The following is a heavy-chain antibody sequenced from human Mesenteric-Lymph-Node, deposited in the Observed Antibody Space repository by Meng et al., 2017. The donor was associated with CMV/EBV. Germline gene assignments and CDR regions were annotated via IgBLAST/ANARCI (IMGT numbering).Heavy chain of an antibody. CDR3: ARVLDGNSFDY. D-gene: IGHD4-17*01. V-gene: IGHV3-74*01. CDR1: GFTFSSYS. J-gene: IGHJ4*02. Sequence: GESLKISCAASGFTFSSYSMNWVRQAPGKGLVWVSRINSDGSSTSYADSVKGRFTISRDNAKNTLYLQMNSLRAEDTAVYYCARVLDGNSFDYWGQGTLVTVSS. CDR2: INSDGSST.